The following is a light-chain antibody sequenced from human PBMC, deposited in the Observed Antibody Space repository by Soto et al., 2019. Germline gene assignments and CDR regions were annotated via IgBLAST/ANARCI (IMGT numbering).Light chain of an antibody. CDR1: SSDVDGYNY. CDR2: DVS. V-gene: IGLV2-14*01. CDR3: SSYTNSSPFV. J-gene: IGLJ1*01. Sequence: QSVLTQPASVSGSPGQSITISCTGTSSDVDGYNYVSWYQQHPGKAPKLMIYDVSYWPSGVSNRFSGSKSGNTASLTISGLQAEDEADYYCSSYTNSSPFVFGTGTKVTVL.